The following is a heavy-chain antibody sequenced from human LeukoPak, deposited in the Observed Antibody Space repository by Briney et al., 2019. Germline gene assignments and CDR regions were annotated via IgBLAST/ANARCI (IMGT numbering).Heavy chain of an antibody. CDR1: GFTFSSYW. CDR2: IKQDGSEK. Sequence: GGSQRLSCVTSGFTFSSYWMSWVRQAPGKGLEWVANIKQDGSEKYYVDSVKGRFTISRDNAKNSLDLQMNTLRAEDTAVYYCARVPTYYYGSGSYYSRSFDIWGQGTMVTVSS. V-gene: IGHV3-7*01. D-gene: IGHD3-10*01. CDR3: ARVPTYYYGSGSYYSRSFDI. J-gene: IGHJ3*02.